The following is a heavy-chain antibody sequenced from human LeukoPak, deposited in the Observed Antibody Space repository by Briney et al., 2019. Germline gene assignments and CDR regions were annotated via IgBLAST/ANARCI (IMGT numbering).Heavy chain of an antibody. CDR1: DGSTTGYY. CDR2: VYYTGRT. D-gene: IGHD4-11*01. CDR3: ARVEADYSNYVDWYFDL. V-gene: IGHV4-59*08. Sequence: PSETLSLTCSVSDGSTTGYYWSWIRQPPGKGLEWIAYVYYTGRTLYNPSLESRVTISVDTSKNQFSLKLSSVTAADTAVYYCARVEADYSNYVDWYFDLWGRGTLVTVSS. J-gene: IGHJ2*01.